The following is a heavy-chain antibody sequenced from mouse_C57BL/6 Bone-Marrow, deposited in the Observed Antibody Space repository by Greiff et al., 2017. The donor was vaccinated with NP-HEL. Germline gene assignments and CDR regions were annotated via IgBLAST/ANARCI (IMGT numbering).Heavy chain of an antibody. CDR2: IYYSGTI. V-gene: IGHV3-5*01. D-gene: IGHD1-1*01. J-gene: IGHJ2*01. Sequence: VQLKESGPGLVKPSQTVFLTCTVTGISITTGNYRWSWIRQFPGNKLEWLGYIYYSGTITYPPSLTSRTTITRDTPKNQFFLEMNSLTAEDTATYYCARDKATVVDGYFDYWGQGTTLTVSS. CDR3: ARDKATVVDGYFDY. CDR1: GISITTGNYR.